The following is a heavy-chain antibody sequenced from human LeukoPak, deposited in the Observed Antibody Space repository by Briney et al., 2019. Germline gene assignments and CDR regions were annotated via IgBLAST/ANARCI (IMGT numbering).Heavy chain of an antibody. Sequence: SETLSLTCTVSGGSISSYYWSWIRQPPGKGLEWIGYIYYSGSTNYNPSLKSRVTISVETSKNQFSLKLSSVTAAAPAVYYFATVNWDHRYGYNYPGYYYGMDVWGQGTTATVSS. CDR3: ATVNWDHRYGYNYPGYYYGMDV. V-gene: IGHV4-59*12. CDR2: IYYSGST. J-gene: IGHJ6*02. D-gene: IGHD5-24*01. CDR1: GGSISSYY.